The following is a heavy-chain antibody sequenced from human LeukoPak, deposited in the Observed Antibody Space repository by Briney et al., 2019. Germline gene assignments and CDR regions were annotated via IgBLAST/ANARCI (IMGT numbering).Heavy chain of an antibody. D-gene: IGHD6-19*01. CDR1: GGSISSYY. J-gene: IGHJ4*02. CDR3: ARKSSGWFFDY. Sequence: SETLSLTCTVSGGSISSYYWSWIRQPTGKGLEWIGYIYYSGSTNYNPSLKSRVTISVDTSKNQFSLKVSSVTAADTAVYYCARKSSGWFFDYSGQGTLVTVSS. V-gene: IGHV4-59*01. CDR2: IYYSGST.